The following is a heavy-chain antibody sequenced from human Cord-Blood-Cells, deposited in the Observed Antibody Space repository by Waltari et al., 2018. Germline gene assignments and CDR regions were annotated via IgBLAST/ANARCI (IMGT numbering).Heavy chain of an antibody. D-gene: IGHD6-6*01. V-gene: IGHV4-38-2*02. CDR1: GYTISRGDY. CDR3: ARDLPGSSSDAFDI. CDR2: IYHSGST. J-gene: IGHJ3*02. Sequence: QVQLQESGPGLVTPSETLSLTCTVSGYTISRGDYGGWIRQPPGKGLEWIGSIYHSGSTYYNPSLKSRVTISVDTSKNQFSLKLSSVTAADTAVYYCARDLPGSSSDAFDICGQGTMVTVSS.